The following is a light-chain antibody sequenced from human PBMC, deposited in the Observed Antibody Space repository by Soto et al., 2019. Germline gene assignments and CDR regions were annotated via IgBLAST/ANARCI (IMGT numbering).Light chain of an antibody. V-gene: IGKV2-30*01. Sequence: DVVMTQSPLSLPVTLGQPASISCRSSQSLAYSDGNTYLNWFQQRPGQSPRRLIYKVSNRDSGGHVRFSGGGAGTDFTLKISRVEAEDVGVYYCMQGTHWPPYTFGQGTKLEI. J-gene: IGKJ2*01. CDR1: QSLAYSDGNTY. CDR3: MQGTHWPPYT. CDR2: KVS.